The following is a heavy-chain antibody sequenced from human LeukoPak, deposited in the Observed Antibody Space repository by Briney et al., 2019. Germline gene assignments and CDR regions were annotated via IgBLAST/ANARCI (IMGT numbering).Heavy chain of an antibody. J-gene: IGHJ4*02. D-gene: IGHD4-17*01. CDR2: ISYDGSNK. V-gene: IGHV3-30*18. CDR3: AKGGPDYGDYFDY. CDR1: GFTFSSYG. Sequence: QTGGSLRLSCAASGFTFSSYGMHWVRQAPGKGLEWVAVISYDGSNKYYADSVKGRLTISRDNSKNTLYLQMNSLRAEDTAVYYCAKGGPDYGDYFDYWGQGTLVTVSS.